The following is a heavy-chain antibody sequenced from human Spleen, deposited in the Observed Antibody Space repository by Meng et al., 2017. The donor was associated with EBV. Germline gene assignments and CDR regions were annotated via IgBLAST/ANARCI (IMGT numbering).Heavy chain of an antibody. CDR3: ASESGRGFTPDY. CDR1: GGTFRSDA. V-gene: IGHV1-69*01. Sequence: QVQFVQSGDEVKKPGCSVKVSCKTSGGTFRSDAVSWVRQAPGQGLEWMGGLIPMSDAPHYAQKFQDRVRITADESTSTHYMDLSGLRSEDTAVYYCASESGRGFTPDYWGQGTLVTVSS. CDR2: LIPMSDAP. J-gene: IGHJ4*02. D-gene: IGHD3-10*01.